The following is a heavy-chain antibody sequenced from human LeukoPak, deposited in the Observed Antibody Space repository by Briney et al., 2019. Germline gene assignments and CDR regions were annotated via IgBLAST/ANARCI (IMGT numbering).Heavy chain of an antibody. CDR2: IGGSGGST. Sequence: HPGGSLRLSCAASGFIFSNYVMSWVRQAPGKGLEWVSAIGGSGGSTYHADSVKGRFTVSRDDFKNTLYLQMNSLRVEDTAVYYCAKDEAPAAGSWNYYYGMDVWGQGTTVTVSS. J-gene: IGHJ6*02. V-gene: IGHV3-23*01. CDR1: GFIFSNYV. D-gene: IGHD6-13*01. CDR3: AKDEAPAAGSWNYYYGMDV.